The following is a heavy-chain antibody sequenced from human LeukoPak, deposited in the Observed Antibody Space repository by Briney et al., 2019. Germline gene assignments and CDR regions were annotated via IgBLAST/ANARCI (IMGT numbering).Heavy chain of an antibody. CDR1: GFTFYDYG. CDR3: ARAGRVFYYYGMDV. CDR2: INWNGGST. J-gene: IGHJ6*02. D-gene: IGHD2-15*01. V-gene: IGHV3-20*01. Sequence: GGSLRLSCAASGFTFYDYGMSWVRQAPGKGLEWVSGINWNGGSTGYADSVKGRFTISRDNAKNSLYLQMNSLRAEDTALYHCARAGRVFYYYGMDVWGQGTTVTVSS.